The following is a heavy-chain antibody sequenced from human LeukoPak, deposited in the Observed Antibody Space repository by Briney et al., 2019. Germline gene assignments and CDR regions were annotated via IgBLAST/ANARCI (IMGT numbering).Heavy chain of an antibody. CDR2: IDPNSGGT. CDR3: AGIEVCGTGSPYYYYGIDV. J-gene: IGHJ6*02. D-gene: IGHD3-10*01. CDR1: VYTFTGYY. Sequence: ASVKVSCKASVYTFTGYYMHWVRQAPRQGLEWMGWIDPNSGGTKYGQKYQGRVTMTRDTYISRAYMELSRLRSDDTAVYCCAGIEVCGTGSPYYYYGIDVWGQETAVTVS. V-gene: IGHV1-2*02.